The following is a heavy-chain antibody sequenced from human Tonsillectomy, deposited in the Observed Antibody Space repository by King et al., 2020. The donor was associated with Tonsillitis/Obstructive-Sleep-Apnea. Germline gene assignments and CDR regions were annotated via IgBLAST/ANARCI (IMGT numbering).Heavy chain of an antibody. V-gene: IGHV1-46*01. CDR2: INPSGGST. J-gene: IGHJ4*02. D-gene: IGHD3-22*01. Sequence: VQLVESGAEVKKPGASVKFSCKASGYTFTSYYMHWVRQAPGQGLEWMGIINPSGGSTSYAQKFQGRVTMTRDTATSTVYMELSSLRSEDTAVYYGARGTYYYYSSGYSFDYWGQGPLVTVSP. CDR1: GYTFTSYY. CDR3: ARGTYYYYSSGYSFDY.